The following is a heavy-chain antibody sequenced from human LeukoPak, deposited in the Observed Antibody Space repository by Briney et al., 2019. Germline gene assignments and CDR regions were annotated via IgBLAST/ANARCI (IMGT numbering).Heavy chain of an antibody. J-gene: IGHJ4*02. CDR2: INHSGST. CDR3: AREYRGVIIKPFDY. D-gene: IGHD3-10*01. CDR1: GGSFSGYY. V-gene: IGHV4-34*01. Sequence: PSETLSLTCAVYGGSFSGYYWSWIRQPPGKGLEWIGEINHSGSTNYNPSLKSRVTISVDTSKNLFSLKLSSVTAADTAVYYCAREYRGVIIKPFDYWGQGTLVTVSS.